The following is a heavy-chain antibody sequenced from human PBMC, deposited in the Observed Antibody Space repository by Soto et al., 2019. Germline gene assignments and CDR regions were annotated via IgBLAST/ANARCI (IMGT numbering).Heavy chain of an antibody. CDR3: ARDYYDSSGYYWRYYYGMDV. V-gene: IGHV4-34*01. D-gene: IGHD3-22*01. CDR1: GGSFSGYY. Sequence: SEALSLTCAVYGGSFSGYYGSWIRQPPGKGLEWIGEINHSGSTNYNPSLKSRVTISVDTSKNQFSLKLSSVTAADTAVYYCARDYYDSSGYYWRYYYGMDVWGQGTTVTVS. J-gene: IGHJ6*02. CDR2: INHSGST.